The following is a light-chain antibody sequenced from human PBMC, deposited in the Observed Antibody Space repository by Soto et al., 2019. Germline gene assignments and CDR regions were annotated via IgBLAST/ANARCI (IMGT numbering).Light chain of an antibody. Sequence: DVVMTQSPLSLPVTLGQPASISCRSSQSLLYSDGNTYLNWFQQRPGQSPRRLIYKVSNRDSGVPDRFSGSGSGTDFTLKITRVDAEDVGVYSCMQSPLWPWAFGQATKVDI. CDR1: QSLLYSDGNTY. V-gene: IGKV2-30*01. CDR3: MQSPLWPWA. J-gene: IGKJ1*01. CDR2: KVS.